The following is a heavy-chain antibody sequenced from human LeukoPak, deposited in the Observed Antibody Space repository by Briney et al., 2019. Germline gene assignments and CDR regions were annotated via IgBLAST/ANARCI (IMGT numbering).Heavy chain of an antibody. CDR2: IRGSGDPA. CDR1: GFAVSSNS. V-gene: IGHV3-23*01. J-gene: IGHJ4*02. Sequence: GGSLRLSCTVSGFAVSSNSMSWVRQAPGKGLEWVSGIRGSGDPAYYAESVKGRFTIQRDNSKNTLYLNMNSLRAEDTALYYCAKDLSSGTGRGFDYWGQGTLVSVSS. CDR3: AKDLSSGTGRGFDY. D-gene: IGHD3/OR15-3a*01.